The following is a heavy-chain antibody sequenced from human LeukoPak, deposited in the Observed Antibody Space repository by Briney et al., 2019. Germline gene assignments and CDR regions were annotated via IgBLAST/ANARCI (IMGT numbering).Heavy chain of an antibody. CDR3: AAQAIAAAAPSNY. CDR1: GGSISIYY. CDR2: IYESGST. D-gene: IGHD6-13*01. V-gene: IGHV4-59*08. Sequence: PSETLSLTCTVPGGSISIYYWSWIRQPPGKGLGWIGYIYESGSTNYNPVLKSRVTISVDTSKNQFSLKLSSVTAADTAVYFCAAQAIAAAAPSNYWGQGALVTVSS. J-gene: IGHJ4*02.